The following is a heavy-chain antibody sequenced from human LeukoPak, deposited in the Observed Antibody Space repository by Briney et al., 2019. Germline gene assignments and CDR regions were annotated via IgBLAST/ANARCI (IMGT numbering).Heavy chain of an antibody. V-gene: IGHV4-59*08. CDR3: ARQAYCGGDCYSLDV. D-gene: IGHD2-21*02. CDR2: IYYSGST. CDR1: GGSISSYY. J-gene: IGHJ6*02. Sequence: SETLSLTCTVSGGSISSYYWSWIRQPPGKGLEWIGYIYYSGSTNYNPSLKGRVTISVDTSKNQFSLKLSSVTAADTAVYYCARQAYCGGDCYSLDVWGQGTTVTVSS.